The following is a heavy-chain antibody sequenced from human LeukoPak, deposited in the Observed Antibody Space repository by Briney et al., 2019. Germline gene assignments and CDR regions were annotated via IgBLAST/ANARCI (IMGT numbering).Heavy chain of an antibody. J-gene: IGHJ4*02. V-gene: IGHV1-2*02. CDR2: INPNSGGT. CDR1: GYTFTGYY. Sequence: GASVKVSCKASGYTFTGYYMHWVRQAPGQGLEWMGWINPNSGGTNYAQKFQGRVTMTRDTSISTAYMELSRLRSDDTAVYYCARGSNALTSPLYSGYWGQGTLVTVSS. D-gene: IGHD4/OR15-4a*01. CDR3: ARGSNALTSPLYSGY.